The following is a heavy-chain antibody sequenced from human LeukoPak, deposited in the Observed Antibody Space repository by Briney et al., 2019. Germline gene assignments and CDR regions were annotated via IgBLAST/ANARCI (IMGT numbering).Heavy chain of an antibody. D-gene: IGHD6-19*01. V-gene: IGHV3-13*01. CDR3: ARSVPGGTGWTGSIDY. Sequence: GGSLRLSCAASGFTFSSYDMHWVRQTAEKGLEWVSAIGSAGDTYSSGSVKGRLIISRDNAQNLLFLQMNSLRAGDTAVYYCARSVPGGTGWTGSIDYWGQGTLVTVSS. CDR1: GFTFSSYD. J-gene: IGHJ4*02. CDR2: IGSAGDT.